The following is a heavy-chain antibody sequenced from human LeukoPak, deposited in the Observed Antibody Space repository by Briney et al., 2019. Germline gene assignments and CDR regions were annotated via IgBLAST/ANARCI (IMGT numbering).Heavy chain of an antibody. V-gene: IGHV3-48*01. CDR3: ARVGSRGDWFNY. Sequence: PGGSLRLSCVASGFSFSTYNMLWVRQTPGKGLEWLFYINTAGSAVHYADSVKDRFTFSRDNAKNSLYLQMNSLRVEDTAIYYCARVGSRGDWFNYWGQRTRVTVSS. J-gene: IGHJ5*01. CDR1: GFSFSTYN. D-gene: IGHD1-26*01. CDR2: INTAGSAV.